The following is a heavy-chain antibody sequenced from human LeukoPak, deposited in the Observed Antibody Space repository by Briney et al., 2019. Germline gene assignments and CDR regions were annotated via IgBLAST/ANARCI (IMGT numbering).Heavy chain of an antibody. Sequence: GGSLRLSCAASGFTFSSYAMHWVRQAPGKGLEWVAVISYDGSNKYYADSVKGRFTISRDNSKNTLYLQMNSLRAEDTAVYYCANLDVVGATTHDYWGQGTLVTVSS. D-gene: IGHD1-26*01. V-gene: IGHV3-30-3*01. CDR2: ISYDGSNK. CDR3: ANLDVVGATTHDY. J-gene: IGHJ4*02. CDR1: GFTFSSYA.